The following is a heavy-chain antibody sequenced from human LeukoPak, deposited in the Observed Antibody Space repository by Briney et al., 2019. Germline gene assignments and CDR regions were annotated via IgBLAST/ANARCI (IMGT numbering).Heavy chain of an antibody. Sequence: GGSQRLSCAASGFTYSSYWMRWVRQPPGKGLEWVANIKQDGSEKYYADSVKGRFTTSRDNAKNSLYLQMNSLRAEDTAVYYCASDAQQLEPYYYYYYMDVWGKGTPVTVSS. CDR2: IKQDGSEK. CDR1: GFTYSSYW. D-gene: IGHD6-13*01. CDR3: ASDAQQLEPYYYYYYMDV. V-gene: IGHV3-7*01. J-gene: IGHJ6*03.